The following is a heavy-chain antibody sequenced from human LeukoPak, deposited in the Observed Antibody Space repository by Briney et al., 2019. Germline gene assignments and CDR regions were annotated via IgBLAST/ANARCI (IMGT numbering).Heavy chain of an antibody. D-gene: IGHD3-3*01. Sequence: NPGGSLRLSCAASGFTISDNYMSWVRQAPGKGLEWVSYISSSGSTIYYADSVKGRFTISRDNAKNSLYLQMNSLRAEDTAVYYCARGGVTYYDFWSGYYSNTYFDYWGQGTLVTVSS. J-gene: IGHJ4*02. CDR3: ARGGVTYYDFWSGYYSNTYFDY. CDR2: ISSSGSTI. V-gene: IGHV3-11*01. CDR1: GFTISDNY.